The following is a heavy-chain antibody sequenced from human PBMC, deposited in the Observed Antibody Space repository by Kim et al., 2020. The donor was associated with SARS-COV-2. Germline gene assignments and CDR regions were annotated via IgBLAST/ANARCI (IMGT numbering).Heavy chain of an antibody. J-gene: IGHJ5*02. D-gene: IGHD2-2*01. CDR3: AKMPPGANNWFDP. V-gene: IGHV3-23*05. CDR2: IGTSGSNT. CDR1: GFTFSNYA. Sequence: GGSLRLSCAVSGFTFSNYAMSWVRQAPGKGLEWVSGIGTSGSNTYYADSGKGRFTISRDNSKNTLYLQMNSLSAEDTAIYYCAKMPPGANNWFDPWGQGTLVTVSS.